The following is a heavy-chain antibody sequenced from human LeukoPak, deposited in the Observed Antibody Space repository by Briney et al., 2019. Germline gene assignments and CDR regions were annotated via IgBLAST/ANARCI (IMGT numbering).Heavy chain of an antibody. CDR3: ARDLKDAFDI. CDR1: GYTFINYG. V-gene: IGHV1-18*01. J-gene: IGHJ3*02. CDR2: ISAYNGNT. Sequence: GASVKVSCKASGYTFINYGITWVRHAPGQGLEWMGWISAYNGNTNYAQKLQGRVTMTTDTSTSTAYMELRSLRSDDTAVYYCARDLKDAFDIWGQGTMVTVSS.